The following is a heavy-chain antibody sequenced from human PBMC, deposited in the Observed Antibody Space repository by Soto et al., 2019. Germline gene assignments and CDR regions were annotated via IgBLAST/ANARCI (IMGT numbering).Heavy chain of an antibody. Sequence: QVQLQESGPGLVKPSETLSLTCAVAGDSISSYYFMWIRQPPGKGLESIGYLYYGRSANYNPSLKSRDTLSVDTSTNQCSLTLSSMTAADTAVYYCALRSMAVVPEYWGQGTLVTVSS. D-gene: IGHD3-22*01. V-gene: IGHV4-59*01. CDR2: LYYGRSA. CDR3: ALRSMAVVPEY. CDR1: GDSISSYY. J-gene: IGHJ4*02.